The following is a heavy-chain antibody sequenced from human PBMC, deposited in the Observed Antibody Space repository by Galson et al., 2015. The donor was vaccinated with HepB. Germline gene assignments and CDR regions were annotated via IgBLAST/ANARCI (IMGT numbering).Heavy chain of an antibody. CDR3: AKVGPGRSFDY. V-gene: IGHV3-9*03. CDR2: ISWDSAII. CDR1: GFTFGDSA. D-gene: IGHD1-14*01. Sequence: SLRLSCAASGFTFGDSAMHWVRQVPGKGLEWVSGISWDSAIIGYADSVKGRFSISRDNAKRTLFLQMSSLGSEDMATYYCAKVGPGRSFDYWGQGTLVTVSS. J-gene: IGHJ4*02.